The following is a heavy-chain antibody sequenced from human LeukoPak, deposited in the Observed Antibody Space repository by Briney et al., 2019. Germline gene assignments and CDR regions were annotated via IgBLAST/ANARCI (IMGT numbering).Heavy chain of an antibody. D-gene: IGHD3-22*01. V-gene: IGHV3-21*01. CDR3: ASDHDYYDSSGYPDDY. Sequence: GGSLRLSCAASGFTFSSYSMNWVRQAPGKGLEWVSSISSSSSYIYYADSVKGRFTISGDNAKNSLYLQMNSLRAEDTAVYYCASDHDYYDSSGYPDDYWGQGTLVTVSS. CDR2: ISSSSSYI. CDR1: GFTFSSYS. J-gene: IGHJ4*02.